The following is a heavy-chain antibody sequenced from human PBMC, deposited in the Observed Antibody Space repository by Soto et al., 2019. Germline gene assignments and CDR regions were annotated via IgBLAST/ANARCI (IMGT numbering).Heavy chain of an antibody. D-gene: IGHD2-2*01. CDR2: IYYSGST. CDR3: ARGSVSCSSNCCPVDY. CDR1: GGTISIGGYY. J-gene: IGHJ4*01. V-gene: IGHV4-31*03. Sequence: PSETLSLTCTVSGGTISIGGYYLSWIRQHPGKGLEWIGYIYYSGSTYYNPSLKSRVTISVDTSKNQFSLKLSSVTAADTAVYSCARGSVSCSSNCCPVDYWGQGTLVTVSS.